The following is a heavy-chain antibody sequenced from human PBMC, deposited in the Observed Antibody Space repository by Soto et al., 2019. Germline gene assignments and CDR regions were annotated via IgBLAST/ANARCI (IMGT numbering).Heavy chain of an antibody. CDR1: GGSISSSSYY. CDR3: ARRLYYDSSGFEGGGMDV. D-gene: IGHD3-22*01. Sequence: PSETLSLTCTVSGGSISSSSYYWGWIRQPPGKGLEWIGSIYYSGSTYYNTSLKSRVTISEDTTKKQNSLKMSSVTAADSAVYYCARRLYYDSSGFEGGGMDVWGQGTTVT. CDR2: IYYSGST. J-gene: IGHJ6*02. V-gene: IGHV4-39*01.